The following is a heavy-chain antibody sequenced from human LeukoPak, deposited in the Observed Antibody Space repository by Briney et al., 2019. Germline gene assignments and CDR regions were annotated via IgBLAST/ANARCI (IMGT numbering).Heavy chain of an antibody. Sequence: PGGSLRLSCAASGFTFGNAWMSWVRQAPGKGLEWVGRIKSKTDGGTTDYAAPVKGRFTISRDDSKNTLYLQMNSLKAEDTAVYYCTTIFYDFWSGSYYFDYWGQGTLVTASS. V-gene: IGHV3-15*01. D-gene: IGHD3-3*01. CDR1: GFTFGNAW. CDR3: TTIFYDFWSGSYYFDY. J-gene: IGHJ4*02. CDR2: IKSKTDGGTT.